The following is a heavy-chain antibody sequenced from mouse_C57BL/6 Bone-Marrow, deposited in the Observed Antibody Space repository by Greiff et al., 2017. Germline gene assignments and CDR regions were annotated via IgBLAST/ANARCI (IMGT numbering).Heavy chain of an antibody. CDR2: IDPSDSYT. V-gene: IGHV1-50*01. Sequence: QVQLQQPGAELVKPGASVKLSCKASGYTFTSYWMQWVKQRPGQGLEWIGEIDPSDSYTNYNQKFKGKATLTVDTSSSTAYMQLSCLTSEDSAVYYCAKDEEYYFMDYWGQGTSVTVSS. CDR1: GYTFTSYW. CDR3: AKDEEYYFMDY. J-gene: IGHJ4*01.